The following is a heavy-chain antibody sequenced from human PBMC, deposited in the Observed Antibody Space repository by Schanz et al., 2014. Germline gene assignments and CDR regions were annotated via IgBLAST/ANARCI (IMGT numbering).Heavy chain of an antibody. V-gene: IGHV1-18*04. J-gene: IGHJ6*02. CDR3: ARVRSEDYGGMDV. CDR1: GYTFTSNG. Sequence: QVQLVQSGAEVKEPGASVKVSCKASGYTFTSNGITWVRQAPGQGLEWMGWINTYNGDTAYAQNMQGRVSMTTAKSISTVYMELSRLRSDDTAVYYCARVRSEDYGGMDVWGQGTTVTVSS. CDR2: INTYNGDT.